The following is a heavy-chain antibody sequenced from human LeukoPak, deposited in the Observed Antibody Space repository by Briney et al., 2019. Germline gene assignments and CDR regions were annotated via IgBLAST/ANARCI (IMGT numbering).Heavy chain of an antibody. CDR3: AKDHCGGDCYLFDY. V-gene: IGHV3-30*18. Sequence: GRSLTLSCAASGFTFSSYGMHWVRQAPGKGLEWVAVISYDGSNKYYADSVKGRFTISRDNSKNTLYLQMNSLRAEDTAVYYCAKDHCGGDCYLFDYWGQGTLVTVSS. CDR2: ISYDGSNK. CDR1: GFTFSSYG. J-gene: IGHJ4*02. D-gene: IGHD2-21*02.